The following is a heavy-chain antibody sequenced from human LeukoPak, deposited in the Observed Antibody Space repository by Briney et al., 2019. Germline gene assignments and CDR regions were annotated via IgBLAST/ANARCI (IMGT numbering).Heavy chain of an antibody. CDR3: ARYAGHYYYYYMDV. D-gene: IGHD2-2*01. J-gene: IGHJ6*03. CDR2: INHSGST. V-gene: IGHV4-34*01. Sequence: SETLSLTCAVYGGSFSGYYWSWIRQPPGKGLEWIGEINHSGSTNYNPSLKSRVTISVDTSKNQFSLKLSSVTAADTAVYYCARYAGHYYYYYMDVWGKGTTVTVSS. CDR1: GGSFSGYY.